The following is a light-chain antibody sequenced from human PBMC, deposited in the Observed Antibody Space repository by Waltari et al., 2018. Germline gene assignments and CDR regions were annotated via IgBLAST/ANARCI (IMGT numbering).Light chain of an antibody. J-gene: IGLJ1*01. CDR1: SSDVGGYNY. Sequence: QSALTQPRSVSGSPGQSVTIPCTGTSSDVGGYNYVSWYQQHPGKAPKLMIYDVSKRPAGVPDLFSGSKSGNTASLTISGLQAEDEADYYCCSYAGSYTSLYVFGTGTKVTVL. V-gene: IGLV2-11*01. CDR3: CSYAGSYTSLYV. CDR2: DVS.